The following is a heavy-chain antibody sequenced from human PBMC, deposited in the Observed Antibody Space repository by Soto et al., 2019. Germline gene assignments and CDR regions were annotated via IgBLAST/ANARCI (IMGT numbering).Heavy chain of an antibody. CDR2: ISYDGSNK. CDR3: ASGGYYAKN. CDR1: GFTVSSYA. V-gene: IGHV3-30-3*01. D-gene: IGHD3-22*01. Sequence: QVQLVESRGGVVQPGRSLRLSCAASGFTVSSYAMNWVRQAPGKGLKWVAVISYDGSNKYYADSVKGRFTISRDNSKNTLYLQMNSRRAEDTAVYYCASGGYYAKNWGQGTLVTVSS. J-gene: IGHJ4*02.